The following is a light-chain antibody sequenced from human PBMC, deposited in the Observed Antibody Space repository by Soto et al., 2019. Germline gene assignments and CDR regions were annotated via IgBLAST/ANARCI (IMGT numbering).Light chain of an antibody. Sequence: EIVMTQSPATLSVSPGERATLSCRASQSLGTKLAWYQQKRGQAPRLLIYGASTRATVIPARFTGSGSGTEFTLTISSLQSEDFAVYYCHQYHDSFWTFGQGTKVEIE. CDR2: GAS. J-gene: IGKJ1*01. CDR3: HQYHDSFWT. CDR1: QSLGTK. V-gene: IGKV3-15*01.